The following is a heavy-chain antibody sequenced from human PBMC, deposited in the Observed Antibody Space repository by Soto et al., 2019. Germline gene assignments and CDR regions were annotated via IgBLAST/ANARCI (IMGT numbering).Heavy chain of an antibody. V-gene: IGHV3-53*01. D-gene: IGHD6-6*01. Sequence: GGSLRLSCAASGFTVSSNYMSWVRQAPGKGLEWVSVIYSGGSTYYADSVKGRFTISRDNSKNTLYLQMNSLRAEDTAVYYCARVRIAALRDAFDIWGQGTMVTVSS. J-gene: IGHJ3*02. CDR3: ARVRIAALRDAFDI. CDR1: GFTVSSNY. CDR2: IYSGGST.